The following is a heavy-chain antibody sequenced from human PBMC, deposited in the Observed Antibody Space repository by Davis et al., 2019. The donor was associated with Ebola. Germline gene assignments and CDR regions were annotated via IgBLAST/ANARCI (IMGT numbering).Heavy chain of an antibody. J-gene: IGHJ4*02. Sequence: SETLSLTCTVSGGSISSYYWSWIRQPPGKGLEWIGYIYYSGSTNYNPSLKSRVTISVDTSKNQFSLKLSSVTAADTAVYYCARRDDYDGAVDYWGQGTLVTVSS. CDR2: IYYSGST. CDR3: ARRDDYDGAVDY. CDR1: GGSISSYY. V-gene: IGHV4-59*08. D-gene: IGHD4-23*01.